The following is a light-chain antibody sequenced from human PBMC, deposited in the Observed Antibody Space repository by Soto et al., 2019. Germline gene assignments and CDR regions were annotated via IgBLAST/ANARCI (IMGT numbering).Light chain of an antibody. J-gene: IGKJ1*01. CDR3: QQYSSSPWT. CDR1: QSVSSSY. CDR2: GAS. Sequence: EIVLTQSPGTLSLSPGERATLSCRASQSVSSSYLAWYQQKPGQATRLLIYGASIRATGIPDRFSGSGSGTDFTLTISRLETEDFAVYYCQQYSSSPWTFGQGTKVEI. V-gene: IGKV3-20*01.